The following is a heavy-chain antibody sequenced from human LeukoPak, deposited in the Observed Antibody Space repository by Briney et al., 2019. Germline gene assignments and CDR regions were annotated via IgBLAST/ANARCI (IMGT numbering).Heavy chain of an antibody. Sequence: GGSLRLSCAASGFIFSNYWMSWVRQAPGKGLEWVANIKQDGSEEYYVYSVKGRFTISRDNAKNSLYLQMNSLRGEDTAVYYCARGGGRVSYFYYGMDVWGQGTTVTVSS. CDR3: ARGGGRVSYFYYGMDV. V-gene: IGHV3-7*01. CDR2: IKQDGSEE. J-gene: IGHJ6*02. CDR1: GFIFSNYW. D-gene: IGHD3-16*01.